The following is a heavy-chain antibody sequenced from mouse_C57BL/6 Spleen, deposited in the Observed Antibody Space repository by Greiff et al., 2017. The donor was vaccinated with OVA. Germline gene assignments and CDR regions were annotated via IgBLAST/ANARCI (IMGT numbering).Heavy chain of an antibody. Sequence: EVKVEESGPGMVKPSQSLSLTCTVTGYSITSGYDWHWIRHFPGNKLEWMGYISYSGSTNYNPSLKSRISITHDTSKNHFFLKLNSVTTEDTATYYCARAVATGAMDYWGQGTSVTVSS. CDR3: ARAVATGAMDY. D-gene: IGHD1-1*01. J-gene: IGHJ4*01. V-gene: IGHV3-1*01. CDR1: GYSITSGYD. CDR2: ISYSGST.